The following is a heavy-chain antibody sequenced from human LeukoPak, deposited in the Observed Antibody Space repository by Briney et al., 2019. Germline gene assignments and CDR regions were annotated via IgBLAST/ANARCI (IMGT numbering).Heavy chain of an antibody. CDR1: GFTFSSYA. CDR3: AKGITIFGVVGNWFDP. CDR2: ITGDGGST. Sequence: GGSLRLSCAASGFTFSSYAMSWVRQAPGKGPEWVSAITGDGGSTYYADSVKGRFTISRDNSKNTLYLQMNSLRAEDTAVYYCAKGITIFGVVGNWFDPWGQGTLVTVSS. V-gene: IGHV3-23*01. D-gene: IGHD3-3*01. J-gene: IGHJ5*02.